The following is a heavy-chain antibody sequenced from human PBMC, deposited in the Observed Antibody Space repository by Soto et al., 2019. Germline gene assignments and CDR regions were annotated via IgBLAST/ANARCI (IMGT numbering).Heavy chain of an antibody. CDR2: IKQDGSEE. D-gene: IGHD5-18*01. V-gene: IGHV3-7*05. CDR3: ARGPRHSDAY. CDR1: GFTFSTSW. J-gene: IGHJ4*02. Sequence: EVQLVESGGGLVQPGGSLKISCSASGFTFSTSWMSWVRQAPGKWLEWVANIKQDGSEEYYVDSVKGRFTVSRDNAKNSLYLQMNSLRVEDTAVYFCARGPRHSDAYWGLGTLVTVSS.